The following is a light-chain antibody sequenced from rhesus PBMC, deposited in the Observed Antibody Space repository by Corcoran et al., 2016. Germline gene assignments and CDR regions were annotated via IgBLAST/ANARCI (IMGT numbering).Light chain of an antibody. CDR1: QGISSY. CDR3: QQGNSSPLT. V-gene: IGKV1-32*02. Sequence: DIQMSQSPSSLSASVGDRVTITCRASQGISSYLNWYQQKPGKAPKLLIYYANSLASGVPSRFSGSGSGTEFTLTISSLQPKDFATCYCQQGNSSPLTFGGGTKVEL. CDR2: YAN. J-gene: IGKJ4*01.